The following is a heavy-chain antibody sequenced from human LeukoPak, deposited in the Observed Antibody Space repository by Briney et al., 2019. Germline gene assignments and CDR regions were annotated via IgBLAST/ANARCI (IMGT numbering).Heavy chain of an antibody. CDR1: GYTFTSYA. Sequence: ASVKVSCKASGYTFTSYAMHWVRQAPGKGLEWMGGFDPEDGETIYAQKFQGRVTMTEDTSTDTAYMELSSLRSEDTAVYYCARDNSVRDEAWWFSPWGQGTLVTVSS. CDR3: ARDNSVRDEAWWFSP. D-gene: IGHD5-24*01. CDR2: FDPEDGET. J-gene: IGHJ5*02. V-gene: IGHV1-24*01.